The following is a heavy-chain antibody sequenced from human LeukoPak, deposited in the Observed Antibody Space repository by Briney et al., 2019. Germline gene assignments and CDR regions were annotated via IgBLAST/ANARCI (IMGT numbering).Heavy chain of an antibody. J-gene: IGHJ4*02. CDR1: GYTFAGYY. V-gene: IGHV1-2*02. CDR3: TRSSWDCSSGSCYSNMNFDC. CDR2: INPNKGDT. Sequence: GASVKVSCKASGYTFAGYYIHWVRRAPGQGLEWLGWINPNKGDTKSAQKFRDRVIMTTDTSLTTAYMEVINLSSDDTAVYYCTRSSWDCSSGSCYSNMNFDCWGQGTLVTVSS. D-gene: IGHD2-15*01.